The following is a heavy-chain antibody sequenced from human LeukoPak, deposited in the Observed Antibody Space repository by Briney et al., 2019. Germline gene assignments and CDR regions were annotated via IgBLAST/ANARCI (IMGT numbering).Heavy chain of an antibody. Sequence: SETLSLTCSVSGASFSSSPYYWGWIRQPPGKGLEWIGNFYYGGTTYYNPSLKSRITLSVDRSENQFSLKLSSVTAADTAVYYCARQGEHSGVYYYMGVWGKGTTVTVSS. D-gene: IGHD2-15*01. CDR2: FYYGGTT. CDR1: GASFSSSPYY. J-gene: IGHJ6*03. V-gene: IGHV4-39*01. CDR3: ARQGEHSGVYYYMGV.